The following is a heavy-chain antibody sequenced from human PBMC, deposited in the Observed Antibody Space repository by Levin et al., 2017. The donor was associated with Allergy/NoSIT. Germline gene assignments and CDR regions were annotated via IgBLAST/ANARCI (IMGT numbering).Heavy chain of an antibody. J-gene: IGHJ4*02. CDR1: GFTFSSFW. CDR3: ARIILGSSPAGDY. D-gene: IGHD6-13*01. V-gene: IGHV3-7*04. Sequence: PGGSLRLSCAASGFTFSSFWMTWVRQAPGKGLEWVANIKQDGSEKKYVDSVKGRFTISRDNAKNSLYLQMNSLRAEDTAVYYCARIILGSSPAGDYWGQGTLVTVSS. CDR2: IKQDGSEK.